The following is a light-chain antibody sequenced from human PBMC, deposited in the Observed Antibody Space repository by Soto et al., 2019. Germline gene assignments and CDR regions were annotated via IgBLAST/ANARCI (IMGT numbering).Light chain of an antibody. J-gene: IGLJ3*02. Sequence: QSVLTQPASVSGSPGQSITISCTGTSSDVGGYNYVSWYQQHPGKAPKLMIYDVSNRPSGVSNRFSGSKSGNTASLTISGLQAEVEADYYCSSYTSSSTPLVFGGGTKLTVL. V-gene: IGLV2-14*01. CDR3: SSYTSSSTPLV. CDR2: DVS. CDR1: SSDVGGYNY.